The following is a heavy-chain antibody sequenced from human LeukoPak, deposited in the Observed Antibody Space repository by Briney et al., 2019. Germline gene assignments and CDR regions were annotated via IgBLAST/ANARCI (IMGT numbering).Heavy chain of an antibody. J-gene: IGHJ6*02. V-gene: IGHV5-51*01. CDR2: IYAGDSDT. CDR3: ARAVGTSQFYFYYGMDV. Sequence: GESLKISCKGSGYSFTSYWIGWVRQMPGKGLEWMGIIYAGDSDTRYSPSFQGQVTISVDKSISTAYLQWSSLQASDTAMYYCARAVGTSQFYFYYGMDVWGQGTTVTVSS. D-gene: IGHD2-2*01. CDR1: GYSFTSYW.